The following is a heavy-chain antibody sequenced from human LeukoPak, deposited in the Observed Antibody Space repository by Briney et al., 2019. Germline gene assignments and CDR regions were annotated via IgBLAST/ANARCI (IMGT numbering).Heavy chain of an antibody. CDR1: GGSMNSYY. D-gene: IGHD6-19*01. CDR3: ARHRDYGTGWYGFDY. Sequence: PSETLSLTCTVSGGSMNSYYWSWIRQPPGKGLEWISYIYNSETNYNPSLTRRVTISVDTSKNQFSLRLSSVPAAVTAVYYCARHRDYGTGWYGFDYWGQGTLVTVSS. CDR2: IYNSET. V-gene: IGHV4-59*08. J-gene: IGHJ4*02.